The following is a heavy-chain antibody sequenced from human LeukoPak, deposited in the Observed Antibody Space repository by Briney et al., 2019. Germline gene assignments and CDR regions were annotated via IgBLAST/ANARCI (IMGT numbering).Heavy chain of an antibody. J-gene: IGHJ2*01. CDR3: ARVSSGWYQAWYFDL. CDR1: GGSISGGGYY. D-gene: IGHD6-19*01. CDR2: IYYSGST. V-gene: IGHV4-31*11. Sequence: PSETLSLTCAVSGGSISGGGYYRSWIRQHPGKGLEWIGYIYYSGSTYYNPSLKSRVTISVDASENQFSLKLSSVTAADTAVYYCARVSSGWYQAWYFDLWVRGTLVTVSS.